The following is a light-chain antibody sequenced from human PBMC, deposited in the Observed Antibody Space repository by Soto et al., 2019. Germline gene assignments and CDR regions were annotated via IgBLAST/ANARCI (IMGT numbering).Light chain of an antibody. CDR2: EVS. J-gene: IGLJ1*01. Sequence: QSVLTQPPSASGSPGQSVTISCTGTSSDIGGYKYVSWFQQHPGKAPKLMIYEVSKRPSGVPDRFSGSKSGNTASLTVSGLQAEDEADYYCTSYVGGTPYVLGTGTKLTVL. CDR1: SSDIGGYKY. V-gene: IGLV2-8*01. CDR3: TSYVGGTPYV.